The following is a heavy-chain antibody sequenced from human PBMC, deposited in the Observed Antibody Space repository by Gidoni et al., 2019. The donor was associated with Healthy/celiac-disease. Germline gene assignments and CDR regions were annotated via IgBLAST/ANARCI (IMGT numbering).Heavy chain of an antibody. Sequence: QVQLVESGGGVVQPGRSLRLSCAASEFTFSSYAMHWGRQAPGKGLDWVAVISYDGSNKYYADSVKGRFTISRDNSKNTLYLQMNSLRAEDTAVDYCARELAGLVEDYYYYGMDAWGQGTTVTVSS. V-gene: IGHV3-30-3*01. CDR1: EFTFSSYA. D-gene: IGHD1-26*01. CDR2: ISYDGSNK. CDR3: ARELAGLVEDYYYYGMDA. J-gene: IGHJ6*02.